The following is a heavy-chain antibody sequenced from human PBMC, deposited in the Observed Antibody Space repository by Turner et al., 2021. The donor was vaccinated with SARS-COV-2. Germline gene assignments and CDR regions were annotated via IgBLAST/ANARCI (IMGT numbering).Heavy chain of an antibody. CDR1: GFTFSSYS. J-gene: IGHJ6*02. Sequence: EVQLMESGGGLVKPGGSLRLSCAASGFTFSSYSMNWVRQAPGKGLEWFSSITGSSGDIYYEDSVKGRFTISRANAKTSLYLQMNSLRAEDTAVYYCARVFPTDSSVWYRYYYYYGMDVWGQGTTVTVFS. CDR3: ARVFPTDSSVWYRYYYYYGMDV. D-gene: IGHD6-19*01. CDR2: ITGSSGDI. V-gene: IGHV3-21*01.